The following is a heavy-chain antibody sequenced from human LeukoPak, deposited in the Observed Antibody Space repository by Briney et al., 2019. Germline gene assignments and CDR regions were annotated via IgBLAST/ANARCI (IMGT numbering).Heavy chain of an antibody. V-gene: IGHV4-59*01. CDR2: IYYSGST. CDR1: GGSISSYY. Sequence: SETLSLTCTVSGGSISSYYWSWIRQPPGKGLEWIGYIYYSGSTNYNPSLKSRVTISVDTSKSQFSLKLSSVTAADTAVYYCARERLVPSWYFDLWGRGTLVTVSS. D-gene: IGHD6-19*01. J-gene: IGHJ2*01. CDR3: ARERLVPSWYFDL.